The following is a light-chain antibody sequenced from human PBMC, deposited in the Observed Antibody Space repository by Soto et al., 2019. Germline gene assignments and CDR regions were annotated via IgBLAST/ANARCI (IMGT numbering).Light chain of an antibody. V-gene: IGKV1-5*03. CDR3: QQYNSYLYT. J-gene: IGKJ2*01. CDR1: QSISSW. Sequence: DIQKTQSPSTLSASVGDRVTITCRASQSISSWLAWYQQKPGKAPKLLIYKASSLESGVPSRFSGSGSGTEFTLTISSLQHDDFATYYCQQYNSYLYTFGQGTKLEIK. CDR2: KAS.